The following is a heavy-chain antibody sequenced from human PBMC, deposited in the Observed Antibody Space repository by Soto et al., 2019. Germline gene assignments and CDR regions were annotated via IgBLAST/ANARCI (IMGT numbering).Heavy chain of an antibody. CDR1: GYTFTSYA. Sequence: QVQLVQSGAEEKKPGASVKVSCKASGYTFTSYAMHWVRQAPGQRLEWMGWINAGNGNTKYSQKFQGRVTMNRDTSARTAYMERSSLRSDDTAVYYCARDANVLRYFDWSYGMDVWGQGSTVTVSS. CDR3: ARDANVLRYFDWSYGMDV. CDR2: INAGNGNT. D-gene: IGHD3-9*01. V-gene: IGHV1-3*05. J-gene: IGHJ6*02.